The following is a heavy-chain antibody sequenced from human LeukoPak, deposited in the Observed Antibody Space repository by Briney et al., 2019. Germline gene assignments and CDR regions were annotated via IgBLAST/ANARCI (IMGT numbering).Heavy chain of an antibody. J-gene: IGHJ4*02. CDR2: IKPDGSDQ. V-gene: IGHV3-7*01. CDR3: ARPREVGATILSY. D-gene: IGHD1-26*01. CDR1: GFTFSTYL. Sequence: GGSLRLSCTASGFTFSTYLMSWVRQAPGKGLEWVANIKPDGSDQYYVDSVKGRFSISRDNAKNSLYLQMNSLRAEDTAVYYCARPREVGATILSYWGQGTLVTVSS.